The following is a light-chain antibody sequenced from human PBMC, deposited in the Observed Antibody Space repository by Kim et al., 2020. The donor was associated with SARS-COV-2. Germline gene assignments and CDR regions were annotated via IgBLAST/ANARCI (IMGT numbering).Light chain of an antibody. Sequence: GKTVTMSCTRSSGIIASNYVQWYQQRPGSAPTTMIYEDNQRPSGVPDRFSSSIDSSSNSASLTISGLKTEDEADYYCQSYDSSNVVFGGGTQLTVL. CDR1: SGIIASNY. J-gene: IGLJ2*01. V-gene: IGLV6-57*03. CDR2: EDN. CDR3: QSYDSSNVV.